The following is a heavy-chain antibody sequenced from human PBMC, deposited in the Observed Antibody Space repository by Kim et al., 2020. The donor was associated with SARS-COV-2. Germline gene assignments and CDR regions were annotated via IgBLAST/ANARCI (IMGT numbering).Heavy chain of an antibody. CDR1: GYTFTSYD. CDR2: MNPNSGNT. V-gene: IGHV1-8*01. D-gene: IGHD5-12*01. J-gene: IGHJ6*03. CDR3: ARGSKVDTIFNYYYYRDV. Sequence: ASVKVSCKASGYTFTSYDINWVRQATGQGLEWMGWMNPNSGNTGYAQKFQGRVTMTRNTSIRTAYMELSSLRSEDTAVYYCARGSKVDTIFNYYYYRDVWGKGTTVTV.